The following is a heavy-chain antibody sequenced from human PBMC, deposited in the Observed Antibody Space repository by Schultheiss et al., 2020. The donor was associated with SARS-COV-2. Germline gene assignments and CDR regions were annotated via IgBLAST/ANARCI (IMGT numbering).Heavy chain of an antibody. D-gene: IGHD3-3*02. CDR3: ARDRSMGY. CDR1: GGSISSSSYY. J-gene: IGHJ4*02. Sequence: SETLSLTCTVSGGSISSSSYYWGWIRQPPGKGLEWIGEINHSGSTNYNPSLKSRVTISVDTSKNQFSLKLSSVTAADTAVYYCARDRSMGYWGQGTLVTVSS. V-gene: IGHV4-39*07. CDR2: INHSGST.